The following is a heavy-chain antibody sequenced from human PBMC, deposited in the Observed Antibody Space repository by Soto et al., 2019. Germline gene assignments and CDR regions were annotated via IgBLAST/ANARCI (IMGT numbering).Heavy chain of an antibody. CDR1: GGSFGGYY. D-gene: IGHD3-10*01. Sequence: SETLSLTCGVYGGSFGGYYGSWIRQPPGKGLEWIGEINHSGSTNYNPSLKSRVTISVDTSKNQFSLKLSSVTAADTAVYYCARGPAVWFGEIHYYYYMDVWGKGTTVTVSS. V-gene: IGHV4-34*01. CDR3: ARGPAVWFGEIHYYYYMDV. J-gene: IGHJ6*03. CDR2: INHSGST.